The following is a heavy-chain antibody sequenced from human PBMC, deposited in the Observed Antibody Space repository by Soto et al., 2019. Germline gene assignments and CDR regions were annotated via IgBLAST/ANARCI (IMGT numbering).Heavy chain of an antibody. CDR2: INHTGNT. J-gene: IGHJ4*02. CDR3: ARGLGDISTGYYPPVMAF. D-gene: IGHD3-9*01. CDR1: NESFSAYY. Sequence: PSETLSLTCDVYNESFSAYYWSWIRQPPGKGLEWIGEINHTGNTKNNPSLKSRATIYLDTSKNQFSLTLTSVTAADTAVYYCARGLGDISTGYYPPVMAFWGQGTPVTVSS. V-gene: IGHV4-34*04.